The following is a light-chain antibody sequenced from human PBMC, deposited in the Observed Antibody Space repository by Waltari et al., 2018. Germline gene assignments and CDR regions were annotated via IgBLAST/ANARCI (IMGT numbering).Light chain of an antibody. CDR2: DVN. Sequence: QSALTQPAAVSASPGQSLTISCPGTSSDVGPTNYVSWYQQHPGEAPKLMIYDVNKRPSGTSNRFSGSKSGNTASLSISGLQAEDEADYYCSSYTSTNTYVFGSGTKVTVL. V-gene: IGLV2-14*03. J-gene: IGLJ1*01. CDR1: SSDVGPTNY. CDR3: SSYTSTNTYV.